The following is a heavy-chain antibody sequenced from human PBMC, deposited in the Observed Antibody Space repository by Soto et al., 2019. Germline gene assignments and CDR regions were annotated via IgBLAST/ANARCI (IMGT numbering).Heavy chain of an antibody. CDR3: ASRGGEGYDFWSGYYTGLDYYYGMDV. D-gene: IGHD3-3*01. CDR2: INPSGGST. V-gene: IGHV1-46*01. Sequence: ASVKVSCKASGYTFTSYYMHWVRQAPGQGLEWMGIINPSGGSTSYAQKFQGRVTMTRDTSTSTVCMELSSLRSEDTAVYYCASRGGEGYDFWSGYYTGLDYYYGMDVWGQGTTVTVSS. CDR1: GYTFTSYY. J-gene: IGHJ6*02.